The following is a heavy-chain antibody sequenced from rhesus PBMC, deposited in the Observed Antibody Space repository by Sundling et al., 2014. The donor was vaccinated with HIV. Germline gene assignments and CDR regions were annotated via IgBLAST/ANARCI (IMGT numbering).Heavy chain of an antibody. J-gene: IGHJ6*01. D-gene: IGHD5-36*01. CDR1: GGSFSAYS. Sequence: QLQLQESGPGLVKPSETLSLTCAVSGGSFSAYSWGWIRQPPGKGLEWVGHIFGTLGSTHYNPSLKSRVTISTDTSNNQFSLRLNSVTAADTAVYYCARDGRYGYEVYGLDSWGQGVLVTVSS. V-gene: IGHV4-173*01. CDR2: IFGTLGST. CDR3: ARDGRYGYEVYGLDS.